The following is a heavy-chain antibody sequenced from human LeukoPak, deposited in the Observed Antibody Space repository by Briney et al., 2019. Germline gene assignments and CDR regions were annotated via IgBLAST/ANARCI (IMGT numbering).Heavy chain of an antibody. CDR3: ARDVVFDY. CDR1: GFTFWSYA. CDR2: ISSSSSYI. Sequence: GGSLRLSCAASGFTFWSYAMSWVRQAPGKGLEWVSSISSSSSYIYYADSVKGRFTISRDNAKNSLYLQMNSLRAEDTAVYYCARDVVFDYWGQGTLVTVSS. J-gene: IGHJ4*02. V-gene: IGHV3-21*01.